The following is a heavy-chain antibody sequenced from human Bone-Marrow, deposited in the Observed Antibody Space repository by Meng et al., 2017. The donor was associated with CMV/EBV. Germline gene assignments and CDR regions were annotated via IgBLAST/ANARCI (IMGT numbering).Heavy chain of an antibody. J-gene: IGHJ4*02. V-gene: IGHV1-8*02. CDR3: ARGLGGAIY. Sequence: KVSCKDSGYTLTSYDINWVRQASGQGLEWMGWVNPNSSNKGYAQKFKGRINITRNTYISTAYMELSSLRSEDTAVYYCARGLGGAIYWGQGTLVTVSS. CDR1: GYTLTSYD. D-gene: IGHD3-16*01. CDR2: VNPNSSNK.